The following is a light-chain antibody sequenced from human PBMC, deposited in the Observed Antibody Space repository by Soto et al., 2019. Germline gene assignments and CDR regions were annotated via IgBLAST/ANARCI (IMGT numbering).Light chain of an antibody. V-gene: IGLV1-44*01. CDR2: TTN. CDR1: SSNIGSNT. CDR3: AAWDDNLNGYV. J-gene: IGLJ1*01. Sequence: QSVLTQPPSVSGTPGQRVTISCSGSSSNIGSNTVTWYQQLPATAPRPLIHTTNQRPSGVPERFSASKSGTSASLAISGLQSEDEADYYCAAWDDNLNGYVFGTGTKLTVL.